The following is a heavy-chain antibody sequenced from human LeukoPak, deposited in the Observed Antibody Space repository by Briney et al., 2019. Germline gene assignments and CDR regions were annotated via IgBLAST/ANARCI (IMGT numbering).Heavy chain of an antibody. CDR1: RGSFSGYY. CDR2: INHSGST. CDR3: ARVVVPAAGPYYFDY. D-gene: IGHD2-2*01. V-gene: IGHV4-34*01. J-gene: IGHJ4*02. Sequence: PSETLSLTCAVYRGSFSGYYWSWIRQPPGKGLEWIGEINHSGSTNYNPSLKSRVTISVDTSKNQFSLKLSSVTAADTAVYYCARVVVPAAGPYYFDYWGQGTLVTVPS.